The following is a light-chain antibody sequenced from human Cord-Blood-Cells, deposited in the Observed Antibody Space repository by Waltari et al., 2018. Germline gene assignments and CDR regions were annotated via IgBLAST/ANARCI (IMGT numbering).Light chain of an antibody. Sequence: DIQMTQSPSSLSASVGDRVTITCRASQSISSYLNWYQQNPGKAPKLLIYAASSLQSGVPSRFSGSGAGTDFALTISSLQPEDFATYDCQQRYSTPVTFGPGTKVDIK. J-gene: IGKJ3*01. CDR2: AAS. V-gene: IGKV1-39*01. CDR1: QSISSY. CDR3: QQRYSTPVT.